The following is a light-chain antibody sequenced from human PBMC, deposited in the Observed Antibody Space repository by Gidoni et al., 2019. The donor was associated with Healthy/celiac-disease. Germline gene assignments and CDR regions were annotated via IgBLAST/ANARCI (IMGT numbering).Light chain of an antibody. CDR2: EVS. CDR3: SSYTSSSTPYV. V-gene: IGLV2-14*01. CDR1: SSVVGVYNF. Sequence: SALTQPASVSCSPGPSITISCTGTSSVVGVYNFVSWYQHHPGKAHKLMIYEVSNRPAGVSNRFAGSKSGNTASLTISGLQAEDEDDYYCSSYTSSSTPYVFGTGTKVTVL. J-gene: IGLJ1*01.